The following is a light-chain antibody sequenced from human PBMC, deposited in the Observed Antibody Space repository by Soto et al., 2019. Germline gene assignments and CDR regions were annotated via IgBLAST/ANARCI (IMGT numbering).Light chain of an antibody. V-gene: IGKV1-33*01. CDR2: DAS. J-gene: IGKJ5*01. CDR1: QDIINY. Sequence: DIEMTQSPSSLSSSVGYIFTITCQASQDIINYLNWYQQKPGKAPKLLIYDASNLETGVPSRFSGSGSGTDFTFTISSLQPEDIATYYCQQYDNPSITFGQGNDWRL. CDR3: QQYDNPSIT.